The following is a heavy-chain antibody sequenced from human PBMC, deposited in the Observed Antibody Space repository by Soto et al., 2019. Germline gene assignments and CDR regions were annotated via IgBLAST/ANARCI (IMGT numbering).Heavy chain of an antibody. CDR1: GGSISSGDYY. CDR2: IYYSGST. J-gene: IGHJ4*02. D-gene: IGHD3-22*01. V-gene: IGHV4-30-4*01. CDR3: ARGSSGYRYFDY. Sequence: SETLSLTCTVSGGSISSGDYYWSWIRQPPGRGLEWIGYIYYSGSTYYNPSLKSRVTISVDTSKNQFSLKLSSVTAADTAVYYCARGSSGYRYFDYWGQGTLVTVSS.